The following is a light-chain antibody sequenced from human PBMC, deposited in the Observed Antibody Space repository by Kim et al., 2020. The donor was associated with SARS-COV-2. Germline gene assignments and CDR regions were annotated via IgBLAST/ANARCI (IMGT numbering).Light chain of an antibody. CDR1: QSVSSK. J-gene: IGKJ1*01. V-gene: IGKV3-15*01. Sequence: EIVMTQSPATLSVSPGERATLSCRASQSVSSKLAWYQQKPGQAPRLLMYGASTRATGTPARFSGSGSGTEFTLTISSLQSEDSAVYFCQQYSNWPPWTFGQGTKVDIK. CDR3: QQYSNWPPWT. CDR2: GAS.